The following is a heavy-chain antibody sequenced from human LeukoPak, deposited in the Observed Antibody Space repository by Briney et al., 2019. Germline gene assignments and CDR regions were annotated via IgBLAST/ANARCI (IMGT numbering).Heavy chain of an antibody. CDR3: AKAVRVREYGDYDYFDY. Sequence: PGGSLRLSCAASGFTFSSYGMHWVRQAPGKGLEWVAVISYDGSNKYYADSVKGRFTISRGNSKNTLYLQMNSLRAEDTAVYNCAKAVRVREYGDYDYFDYWGQGTLVTVSS. CDR2: ISYDGSNK. J-gene: IGHJ4*02. CDR1: GFTFSSYG. D-gene: IGHD4-17*01. V-gene: IGHV3-30*18.